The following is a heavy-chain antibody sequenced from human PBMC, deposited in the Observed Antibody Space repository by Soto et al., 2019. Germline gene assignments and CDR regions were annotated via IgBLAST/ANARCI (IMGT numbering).Heavy chain of an antibody. CDR1: GFSLSTSGMC. V-gene: IGHV2-70*01. J-gene: IGHJ3*02. CDR3: ARSPCIAAAGTFAFDI. D-gene: IGHD6-13*01. Sequence: GSGPTLVNPTQTLTLTCTFSGFSLSTSGMCVSWIRQPPGKALEWLALIDWDDDKYYSTSLKTRLTISKDTSKNQVVLTMTNMDPVDTATYYCARSPCIAAAGTFAFDIWGQGTMVTVSS. CDR2: IDWDDDK.